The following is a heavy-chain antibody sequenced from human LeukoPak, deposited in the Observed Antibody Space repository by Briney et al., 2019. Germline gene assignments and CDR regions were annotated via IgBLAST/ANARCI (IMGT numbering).Heavy chain of an antibody. CDR2: ISSSTTYI. Sequence: AGGSLRLSCAASGFTFSTYEASWVRQAPGKGLEWVASISSSTTYIYCADSVKGRFTISRDDAKNSLYLQISSLRAEDTAVYYCAREVIGGNSAWGQGTLVTVSS. CDR1: GFTFSTYE. J-gene: IGHJ4*02. D-gene: IGHD4-23*01. CDR3: AREVIGGNSA. V-gene: IGHV3-21*01.